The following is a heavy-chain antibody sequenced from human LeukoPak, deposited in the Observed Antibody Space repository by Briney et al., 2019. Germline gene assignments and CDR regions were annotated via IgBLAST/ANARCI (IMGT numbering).Heavy chain of an antibody. CDR1: GFTFSTYA. V-gene: IGHV3-21*01. D-gene: IGHD2-21*01. J-gene: IGHJ6*02. CDR2: ISSSSSYI. CDR3: ARGKIEMDV. Sequence: PGGSLRLSCAASGFTFSTYAVNWVRQAPGKGLEWVSSISSSSSYIYYADSVKGRFTISRDNAKNSLYLQMNSLSAEDTAVYYCARGKIEMDVWGQGTTVTVSS.